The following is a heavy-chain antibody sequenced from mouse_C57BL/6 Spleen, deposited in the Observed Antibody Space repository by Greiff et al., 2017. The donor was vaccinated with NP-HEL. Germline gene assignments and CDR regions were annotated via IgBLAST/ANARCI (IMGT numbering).Heavy chain of an antibody. D-gene: IGHD1-1*01. CDR3: ASGYGSSWGYYFDC. CDR2: IYPGSGST. V-gene: IGHV1-55*01. J-gene: IGHJ2*01. Sequence: QVQLQQPGAELVKPGASVKMSCKASGYTFTSYWITWVKQRPGQGLEWIGDIYPGSGSTNYNEKFKSKATLTVDTSSSTAYMQLSSLTSEDSAVYYCASGYGSSWGYYFDCWGQGTTLTVSS. CDR1: GYTFTSYW.